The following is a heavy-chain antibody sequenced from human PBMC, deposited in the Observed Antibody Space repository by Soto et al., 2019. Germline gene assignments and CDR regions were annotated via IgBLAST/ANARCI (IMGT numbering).Heavy chain of an antibody. D-gene: IGHD4-17*01. V-gene: IGHV3-23*01. CDR3: AKRSIYGGPDD. Sequence: GGSLRLSCAASGFTFSTSAMSWVRQVPGKGLEWVSAISGNGANTYYADSVKGRLTISRDNSKNTLYLQMNSLRDEDTAVYYCAKRSIYGGPDDWGQGALVTVSS. CDR1: GFTFSTSA. J-gene: IGHJ4*02. CDR2: ISGNGANT.